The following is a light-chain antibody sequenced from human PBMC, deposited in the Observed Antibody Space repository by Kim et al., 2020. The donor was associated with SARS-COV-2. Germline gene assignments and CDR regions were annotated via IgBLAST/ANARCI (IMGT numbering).Light chain of an antibody. CDR1: QSVSSSY. CDR2: GAA. V-gene: IGKV3-20*01. J-gene: IGKJ1*01. CDR3: QQYGSSPWT. Sequence: GERATRSCRASQSVSSSYLAWYQKKPGQAPRLLIYGAASRATGIPDRFSGSGSGTDFTLTISRLEPEDFAVYYCQQYGSSPWTFGQGTKVDIK.